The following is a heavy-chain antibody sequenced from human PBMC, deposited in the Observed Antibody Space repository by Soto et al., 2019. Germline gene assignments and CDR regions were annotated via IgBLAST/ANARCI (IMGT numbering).Heavy chain of an antibody. CDR2: INHSGST. CDR3: ARGPGWTASSAPFDY. V-gene: IGHV4-34*01. CDR1: GGSFSSYY. Sequence: SETLSLTCAVYGGSFSSYYWSWIRQPPGKGLEWIGEINHSGSTNYILSLKSRVTISVDTSKNQFSLKLRSVTAADTAVYYCARGPGWTASSAPFDYWGQGTLVTVSS. J-gene: IGHJ4*02. D-gene: IGHD6-19*01.